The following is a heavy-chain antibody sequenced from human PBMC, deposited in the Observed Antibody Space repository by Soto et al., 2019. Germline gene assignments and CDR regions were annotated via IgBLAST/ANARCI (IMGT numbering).Heavy chain of an antibody. CDR2: ISGSGGST. D-gene: IGHD3-3*01. J-gene: IGHJ5*02. V-gene: IGHV3-23*01. CDR1: GFTFSSYA. CDR3: AKGTPYDFWSGYYPGENWFDP. Sequence: PGGSLRLSCAASGFTFSSYAMSWVRQAPGKGLEWVSAISGSGGSTYYADSVKGRFTISRDNSKNTLYLQMNSLRAEDTAVYYCAKGTPYDFWSGYYPGENWFDPWGQGTLVTVSS.